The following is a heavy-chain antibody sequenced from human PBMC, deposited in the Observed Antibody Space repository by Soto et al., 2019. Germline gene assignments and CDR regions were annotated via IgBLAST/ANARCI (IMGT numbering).Heavy chain of an antibody. CDR3: ARDGYDFWSGYYKNSNWFDP. J-gene: IGHJ5*02. Sequence: QVQLVESGGGVVQPGRSLRLSCAASGFTFSSYGMHWVRQAPGKGLEWVAVIWYDGSNKYYADSVKGRFTISRDNSKNTLYLQMNSLRAEDTAVYYCARDGYDFWSGYYKNSNWFDPWGQGTLVTVCS. D-gene: IGHD3-3*01. CDR2: IWYDGSNK. CDR1: GFTFSSYG. V-gene: IGHV3-33*01.